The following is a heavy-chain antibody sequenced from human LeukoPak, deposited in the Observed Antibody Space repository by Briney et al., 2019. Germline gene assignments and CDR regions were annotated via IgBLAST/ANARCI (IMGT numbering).Heavy chain of an antibody. CDR3: ARRFLADPSGFDY. Sequence: GESLKISCKGSGYSFTDYWIGWVRQMPGKGLGWMGIIYPGVSDTRYSPSFQGQVTISVDKSIRTAYLQWSSLKASDIAMYYCARRFLADPSGFDYWGQGTLVTVSS. CDR1: GYSFTDYW. J-gene: IGHJ4*02. V-gene: IGHV5-51*01. CDR2: IYPGVSDT.